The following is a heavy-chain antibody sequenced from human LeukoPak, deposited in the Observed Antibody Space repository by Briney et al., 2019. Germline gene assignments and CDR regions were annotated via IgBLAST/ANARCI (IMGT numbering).Heavy chain of an antibody. Sequence: PGGSLRLSCAASGFTFSSYAMHWVRQAPGKGLEWVAVISYDGSNKYYADSVKGRFTISRDNSKNTLYLQMNSLSAEDTAVYYCARDLDGYNYLDYWGQGTLVTVSS. D-gene: IGHD5-24*01. CDR3: ARDLDGYNYLDY. J-gene: IGHJ4*02. CDR2: ISYDGSNK. CDR1: GFTFSSYA. V-gene: IGHV3-30-3*01.